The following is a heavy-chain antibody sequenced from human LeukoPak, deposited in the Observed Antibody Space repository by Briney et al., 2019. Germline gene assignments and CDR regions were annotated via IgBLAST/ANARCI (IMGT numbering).Heavy chain of an antibody. J-gene: IGHJ4*02. Sequence: GGSLRLSCAASGFTFSSYAMSWVRQAPGKGLEWVSAISCSGGSTYYADSVKGRFTISRDNSKNTLYLQMNSLRAEDTAVYYCASAYYDFWSGYFGEDYFDYWGQGTLVTVSS. CDR2: ISCSGGST. D-gene: IGHD3-3*01. CDR3: ASAYYDFWSGYFGEDYFDY. CDR1: GFTFSSYA. V-gene: IGHV3-23*01.